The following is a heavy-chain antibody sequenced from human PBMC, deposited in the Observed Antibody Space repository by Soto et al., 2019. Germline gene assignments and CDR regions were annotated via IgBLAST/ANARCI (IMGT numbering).Heavy chain of an antibody. Sequence: ASVKVSCKASGYTFTSYDINWVRQATGQGLEWMGWMNPNSGNTGYAQKFQGRVTMTRNTSISTAYMELSSLRSEDTAVYYCARADGDYGVAVTHYGMDVWGQGTTVTVSS. J-gene: IGHJ6*02. D-gene: IGHD4-17*01. CDR3: ARADGDYGVAVTHYGMDV. V-gene: IGHV1-8*01. CDR2: MNPNSGNT. CDR1: GYTFTSYD.